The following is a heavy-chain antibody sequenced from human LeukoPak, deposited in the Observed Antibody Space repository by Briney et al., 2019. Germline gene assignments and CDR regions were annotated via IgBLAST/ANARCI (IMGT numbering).Heavy chain of an antibody. CDR1: GFTFSSYA. CDR3: AKVGVVVVVAAQFDY. Sequence: PGGSLRLSCAASGFTFSSYAMSWVRQAPGKGLEWVSAISGSGGSTYYADSVKGRFTISRDNSKDTLYLQMNSLRAEDTAVYYCAKVGVVVVVAAQFDYWGQGTLVTVSS. D-gene: IGHD2-15*01. J-gene: IGHJ4*02. V-gene: IGHV3-23*01. CDR2: ISGSGGST.